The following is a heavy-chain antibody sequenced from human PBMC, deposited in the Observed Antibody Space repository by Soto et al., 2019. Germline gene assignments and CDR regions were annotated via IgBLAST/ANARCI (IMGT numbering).Heavy chain of an antibody. Sequence: QVQLQESGPGLVKPSQTLSLTCTVSGGSISSGGYYWSWILQHPGKGLEWIGYIYYSGSTYYNPSLKSRVTISVDTSKNQFSLKLSSVTAADTAVYYCARDTSSGSKPDYYYYGMDVWGQGTTVTVSS. CDR3: ARDTSSGSKPDYYYYGMDV. CDR2: IYYSGST. CDR1: GGSISSGGYY. V-gene: IGHV4-31*03. J-gene: IGHJ6*02. D-gene: IGHD3-22*01.